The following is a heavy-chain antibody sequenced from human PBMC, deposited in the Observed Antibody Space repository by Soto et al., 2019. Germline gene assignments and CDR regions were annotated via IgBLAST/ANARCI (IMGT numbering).Heavy chain of an antibody. CDR1: GFTFSSYG. J-gene: IGHJ5*02. CDR2: IWYDGSNK. V-gene: IGHV3-33*01. Sequence: VGSLRLSCAASGFTFSSYGMHWVRQAPGKGLEWVAVIWYDGSNKYYADSVKGRFTISRDNSKNTLYLQMNSLRAEDTAVYYCARAAKTHWFDPWGQGTLVTVSS. CDR3: ARAAKTHWFDP.